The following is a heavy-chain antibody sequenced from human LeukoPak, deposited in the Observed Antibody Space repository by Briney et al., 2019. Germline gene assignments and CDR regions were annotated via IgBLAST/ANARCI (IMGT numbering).Heavy chain of an antibody. CDR3: ARIKAGGLLGAFDI. V-gene: IGHV3-7*01. CDR2: IKQDGSEK. Sequence: PGGSLRLSCAASGFTFSSYWMSWVRQAPGKGLEWVANIKQDGSEKYYVDSVKGRFTISRDNAKNSLYLQMNSLRAEDTAVYYCARIKAGGLLGAFDIWGQGTMVTVSS. CDR1: GFTFSSYW. D-gene: IGHD3-16*01. J-gene: IGHJ3*02.